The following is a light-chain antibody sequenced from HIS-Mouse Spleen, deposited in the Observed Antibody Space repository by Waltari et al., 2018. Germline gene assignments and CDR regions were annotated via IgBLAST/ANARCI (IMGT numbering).Light chain of an antibody. CDR3: YSTDSSGNHRV. V-gene: IGLV3-10*01. J-gene: IGLJ2*01. Sequence: SSELTQPPSVSVSPGQTARLTCPGDALPQKHAYWYQQKSRQAPVLVIYEDSKRPSGIPERFSGSSSGTMATLTISGAQVEDEADYYCYSTDSSGNHRVFGGGTKLTVL. CDR1: ALPQKH. CDR2: EDS.